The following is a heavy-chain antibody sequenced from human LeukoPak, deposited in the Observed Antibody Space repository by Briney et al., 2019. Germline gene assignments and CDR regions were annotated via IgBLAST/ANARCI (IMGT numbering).Heavy chain of an antibody. Sequence: SETLSLTCAVHGGSFSGYYWSWIRQPPGKGLEWIGEINHSGSTNYNPSLKSRVTISVDTSKNQFSLKLSSVTAADTAVYYCARGQWLGPYAFDIWGQGTMVTVSS. CDR2: INHSGST. CDR1: GGSFSGYY. J-gene: IGHJ3*02. CDR3: ARGQWLGPYAFDI. D-gene: IGHD6-19*01. V-gene: IGHV4-34*01.